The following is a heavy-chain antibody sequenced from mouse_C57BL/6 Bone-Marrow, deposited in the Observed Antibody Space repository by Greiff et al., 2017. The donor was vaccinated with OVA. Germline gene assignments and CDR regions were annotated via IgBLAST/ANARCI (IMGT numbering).Heavy chain of an antibody. D-gene: IGHD1-1*01. Sequence: EVQLQESGPVLVKPGASVKMSCKASGYTFTDYYMNWVKQSHGKSLEWIGVINPYNGGTSYNQKFKGKATLTVDKSSSTAYMELNSLTSEDSAVYYCARGGITTVVARHWGQGTTLTVSS. CDR1: GYTFTDYY. CDR2: INPYNGGT. CDR3: ARGGITTVVARH. J-gene: IGHJ2*01. V-gene: IGHV1-19*01.